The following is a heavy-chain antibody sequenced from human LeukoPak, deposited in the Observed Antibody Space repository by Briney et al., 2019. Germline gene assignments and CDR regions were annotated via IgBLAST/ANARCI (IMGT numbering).Heavy chain of an antibody. V-gene: IGHV3-9*02. J-gene: IGHJ5*02. CDR3: VSQGPDRSCGHDCYGASS. CDR1: GFTSDVYN. Sequence: SLRLSSAPSGFTSDVYNMYWGRQAPRQGLHCISVISWNSGDIGYAVSVNGRFTVPRDNAKNVLYLQMNGLRAEDTALYYCVSQGPDRSCGHDCYGASSWGQGALVTVAS. CDR2: ISWNSGDI. D-gene: IGHD2-21*02.